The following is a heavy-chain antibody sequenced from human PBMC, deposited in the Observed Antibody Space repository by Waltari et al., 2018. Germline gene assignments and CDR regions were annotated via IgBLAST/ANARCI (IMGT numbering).Heavy chain of an antibody. Sequence: QVRLQQWGAGLLKPSETLSLTCVVSGGSLSGYYWSWIRQPPGKGLEWIGEVNYGGTTNYNPSLKSRITVSIDTANNQFSLNLNSGAAADTAVYYCAKQVAGSGWYLGWGQGTLVSVSS. CDR2: VNYGGTT. J-gene: IGHJ4*02. CDR3: AKQVAGSGWYLG. V-gene: IGHV4-34*01. CDR1: GGSLSGYY. D-gene: IGHD6-19*01.